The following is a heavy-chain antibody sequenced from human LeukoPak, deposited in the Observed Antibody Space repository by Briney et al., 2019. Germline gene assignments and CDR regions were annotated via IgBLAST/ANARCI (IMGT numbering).Heavy chain of an antibody. Sequence: PGGSLRLSCAASGFTFSSYAMSWVRQAPGKGLEWVSAISGSGGSTYYADSVKGRFTISRDNSKNTLYLQMNSLGAEDTAVYYCAKAPYSSSPGSIDYWGQGTLVTVSS. V-gene: IGHV3-23*01. CDR2: ISGSGGST. CDR1: GFTFSSYA. J-gene: IGHJ4*02. CDR3: AKAPYSSSPGSIDY. D-gene: IGHD6-13*01.